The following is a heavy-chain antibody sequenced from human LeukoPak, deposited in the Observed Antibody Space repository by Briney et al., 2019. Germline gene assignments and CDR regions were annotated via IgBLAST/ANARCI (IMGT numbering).Heavy chain of an antibody. CDR2: IYYSGST. CDR3: AXVXYYXILTGYLYYFDY. D-gene: IGHD3-9*01. V-gene: IGHV4-59*01. J-gene: IGHJ4*02. Sequence: ASETLSLTCTVSGGSISSYYWSWIRQPPGKGLEWIGYIYYSGSTNYNPSLKSRVTISVDTSKNQFSLKLSSVTAADTAVYYCAXVXYYXILTGYLYYFDYWGQGTLVTVSS. CDR1: GGSISSYY.